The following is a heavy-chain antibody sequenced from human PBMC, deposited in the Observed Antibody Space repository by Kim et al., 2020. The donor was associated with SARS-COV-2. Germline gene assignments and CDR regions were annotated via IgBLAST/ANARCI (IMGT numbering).Heavy chain of an antibody. CDR2: IYYSGST. V-gene: IGHV4-39*01. D-gene: IGHD6-19*01. Sequence: SETLSLTCTVSGGSISSSSYYWGWIRQPPGKGLEWIGSIYYSGSTYYNPSLKSRVTISVDTSKNQFSLKLSSVTAADTAVYYCARPSHKVALPGWRYWYFDLWGRGTLVTVSS. J-gene: IGHJ2*01. CDR1: GGSISSSSYY. CDR3: ARPSHKVALPGWRYWYFDL.